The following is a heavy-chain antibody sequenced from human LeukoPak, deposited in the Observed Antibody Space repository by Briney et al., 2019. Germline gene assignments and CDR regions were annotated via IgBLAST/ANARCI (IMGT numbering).Heavy chain of an antibody. CDR2: FDPEDGET. CDR3: AILYYHGSGSYSSFDY. D-gene: IGHD3-10*01. Sequence: ASVKVSCKVSGYTLTELSMHWVRQAPGKGLEWMGGFDPEDGETIYAQKFQGRVTMTEDTSTDTAYMELSSLRSEDTAVYYCAILYYHGSGSYSSFDYWGQGTLVTVSS. J-gene: IGHJ4*02. CDR1: GYTLTELS. V-gene: IGHV1-24*01.